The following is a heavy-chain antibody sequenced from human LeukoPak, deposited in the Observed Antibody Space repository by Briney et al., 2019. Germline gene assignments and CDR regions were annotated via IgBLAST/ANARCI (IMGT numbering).Heavy chain of an antibody. CDR2: IRYDGSNK. Sequence: GGSLRLSCAASGFTFSSYGMHWVRQAPGKGPEWVAFIRYDGSNKYYADSVKGRFTISRDNAKNLVYLQMNSLRTDDTGVYYCARDSDWDGPTFDYRGRGTLVTVSS. V-gene: IGHV3-30*02. CDR3: ARDSDWDGPTFDY. D-gene: IGHD1-1*01. CDR1: GFTFSSYG. J-gene: IGHJ4*02.